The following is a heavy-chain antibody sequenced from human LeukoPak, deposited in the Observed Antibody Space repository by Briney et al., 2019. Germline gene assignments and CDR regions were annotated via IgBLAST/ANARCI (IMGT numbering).Heavy chain of an antibody. V-gene: IGHV4-4*07. CDR3: ARHQRSYEAFDI. Sequence: SETLSLTCTVSGGSISSYYWSWLRQPAGKGLEWIGRIYTSGSTNYNPSLTSRVTMSVDTSKNQFSLKLSSVTAADTAVYYCARHQRSYEAFDIWGQGTMVTVSS. D-gene: IGHD3-3*01. J-gene: IGHJ3*02. CDR1: GGSISSYY. CDR2: IYTSGST.